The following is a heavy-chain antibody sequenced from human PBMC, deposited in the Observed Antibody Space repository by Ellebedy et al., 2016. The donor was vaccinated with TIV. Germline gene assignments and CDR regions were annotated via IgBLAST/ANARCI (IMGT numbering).Heavy chain of an antibody. Sequence: PGGSLRLSCIASGFSFRSYWMSWVRQAPGKGLEWVANLRQEGDAEYYVDSVKGRFTISRDNAKNSLYLQMNGLRAEDTAVYYCARRGSYGDYAVQVNPWFGTWGQGTLVTVSS. V-gene: IGHV3-7*01. D-gene: IGHD4-17*01. CDR1: GFSFRSYW. CDR2: LRQEGDAE. CDR3: ARRGSYGDYAVQVNPWFGT. J-gene: IGHJ5*02.